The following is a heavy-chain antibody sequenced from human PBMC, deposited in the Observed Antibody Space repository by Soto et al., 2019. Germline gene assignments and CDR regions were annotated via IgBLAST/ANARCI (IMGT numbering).Heavy chain of an antibody. CDR2: MNPNSGDT. J-gene: IGHJ6*03. V-gene: IGHV1-8*01. D-gene: IGHD2-21*01. CDR1: GYTFTSHD. CDR3: ARGPEYPVGGAPYQFSCMAA. Sequence: QVQLVQSGAEVKKPGASVRVSCKASGYTFTSHDINWVRQATGQGLEWLGWMNPNSGDTGYAQKFQGRVTMTRDTSISTAYMELSNLRSDDTAVYFCARGPEYPVGGAPYQFSCMAAWGEGTTVTVSS.